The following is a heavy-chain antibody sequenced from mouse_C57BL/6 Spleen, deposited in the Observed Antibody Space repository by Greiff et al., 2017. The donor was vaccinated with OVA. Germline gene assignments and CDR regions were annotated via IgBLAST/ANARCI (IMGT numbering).Heavy chain of an antibody. V-gene: IGHV5-17*01. CDR3: AKYGSSPL. J-gene: IGHJ3*01. D-gene: IGHD1-1*01. Sequence: EVQLVESGGGLVKPGGSLKLSCAASGFTFSDYGMHWVRQAPEKGLEWVASISSGSSTIYYADTVKGRFTISRDNAKNTLFLQMTSLRSEDTAMYYCAKYGSSPLWGQGTLVTVSA. CDR1: GFTFSDYG. CDR2: ISSGSSTI.